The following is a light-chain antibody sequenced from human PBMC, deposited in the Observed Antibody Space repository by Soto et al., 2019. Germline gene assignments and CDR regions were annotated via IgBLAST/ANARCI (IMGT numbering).Light chain of an antibody. CDR2: EVT. Sequence: QSALTQPPSASGSHGQSVTISCTGSNVGEYDYVSWYQQHPGKAPKLMIHEVTKRPSGVPDRFSGSKSGNTASLAVSGLQAEDEADYYCSSYTSSSTWVFGGGTQLTVL. J-gene: IGLJ3*02. V-gene: IGLV2-8*01. CDR3: SSYTSSSTWV. CDR1: NVGEYDY.